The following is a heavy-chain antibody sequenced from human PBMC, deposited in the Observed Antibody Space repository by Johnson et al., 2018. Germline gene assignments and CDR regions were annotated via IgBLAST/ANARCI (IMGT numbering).Heavy chain of an antibody. J-gene: IGHJ6*03. CDR1: GFTFDDYA. V-gene: IGHV3-43D*03. CDR3: AKVSVPYYYGSGSYSYYNMDV. CDR2: ISWDGGST. Sequence: VQLVESGGFVVQPGRSXRLSCAASGFTFDDYAMHWVRQAPGKGLEWVSLISWDGGSTYYAASVKGGFTISRDNSKNSLYLQMNSLRAEDTAFYYCAKVSVPYYYGSGSYSYYNMDVWGKGTTVTVSS. D-gene: IGHD3-10*01.